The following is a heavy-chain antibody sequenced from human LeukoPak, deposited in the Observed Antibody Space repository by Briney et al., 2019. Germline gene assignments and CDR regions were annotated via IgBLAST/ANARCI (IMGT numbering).Heavy chain of an antibody. CDR1: GGSISSYY. CDR2: IYYSGST. Sequence: SETLSLTCTVSGGSISSYYWSWIRQPPVKGLEWIGYIYYSGSTNYNPSLKSRVTISVDTSKNQFSLKLSSVTAADTAVYYCARRRQQPFDYWGQGTLVTVSS. D-gene: IGHD6-13*01. CDR3: ARRRQQPFDY. J-gene: IGHJ4*02. V-gene: IGHV4-59*01.